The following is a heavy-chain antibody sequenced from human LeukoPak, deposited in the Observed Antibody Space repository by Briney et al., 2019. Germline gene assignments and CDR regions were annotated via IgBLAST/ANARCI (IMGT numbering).Heavy chain of an antibody. D-gene: IGHD5-12*01. CDR1: GFTFSSHS. Sequence: GVSLRLSCVASGFTFSSHSMTWVRQAPGKGLEWISSITSSSRYIYYADSVKGRFTISRDNAKNSLYLQMNSLRAEDTAVYCCAREHSGYDFPGRDYYYMDVWGKGTTVTVSS. CDR3: AREHSGYDFPGRDYYYMDV. J-gene: IGHJ6*03. CDR2: ITSSSRYI. V-gene: IGHV3-21*01.